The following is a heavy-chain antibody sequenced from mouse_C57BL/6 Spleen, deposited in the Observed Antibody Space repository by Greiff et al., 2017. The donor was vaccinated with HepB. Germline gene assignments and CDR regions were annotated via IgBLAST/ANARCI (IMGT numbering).Heavy chain of an antibody. J-gene: IGHJ1*03. CDR3: ASEEAYYSNYDWYFDV. V-gene: IGHV1-7*01. CDR2: INPSSGYT. CDR1: GYTFTSYW. D-gene: IGHD2-5*01. Sequence: QVQLQQSGAELVKPGASVKLSCKASGYTFTSYWMHWVKQRPGQGLEWIGYINPSSGYTKYTQKFKDKATLTADKSSSTAYMQLSSLTYEDSAVYYWASEEAYYSNYDWYFDVWGTGTTVTVSS.